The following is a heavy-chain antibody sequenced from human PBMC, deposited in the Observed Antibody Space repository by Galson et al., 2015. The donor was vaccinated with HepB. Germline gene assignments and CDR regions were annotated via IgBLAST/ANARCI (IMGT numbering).Heavy chain of an antibody. J-gene: IGHJ5*02. CDR2: ISASSTYT. V-gene: IGHV3-11*06. Sequence: SLRLSCAASGFSFSDYYMSWIRQAPGKGLEWISYISASSTYTTYADSVKGRFTISRDNAKKSLYLQMNSLRAGDTAVYYCARDGDYLSYRPHWFDPWGQGTLVTVSS. D-gene: IGHD4-17*01. CDR3: ARDGDYLSYRPHWFDP. CDR1: GFSFSDYY.